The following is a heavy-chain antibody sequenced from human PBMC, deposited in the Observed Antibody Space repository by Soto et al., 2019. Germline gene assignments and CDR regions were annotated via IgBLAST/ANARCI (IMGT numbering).Heavy chain of an antibody. D-gene: IGHD3-22*01. J-gene: IGHJ4*02. CDR1: GGTFSSYA. V-gene: IGHV1-69*06. CDR2: IIPIFGTA. CDR3: ASRYYYDSSGYYVPFDY. Sequence: ASVKVSCKASGGTFSSYAISWVRQAPGQGLEWMGGIIPIFGTANYAQKFQSRVTITADKSTSAAYMELSRLRSEDTAVYYCASRYYYDSSGYYVPFDYWGQGTLVTVSS.